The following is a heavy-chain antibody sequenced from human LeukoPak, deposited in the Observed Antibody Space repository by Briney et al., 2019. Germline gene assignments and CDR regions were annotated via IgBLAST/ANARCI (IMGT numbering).Heavy chain of an antibody. CDR1: GFTFSSYA. Sequence: GGSLRLSCVASGFTFSSYAMSWVRQAPGKGPEWVSGISGSGGSTYYADSVKGRFTISRDNSKNTLYLQMNSLRAEDTAVYYCAKDFRAGSGWYYFDYWGQGTLVTVSS. CDR2: ISGSGGST. CDR3: AKDFRAGSGWYYFDY. J-gene: IGHJ4*02. V-gene: IGHV3-23*01. D-gene: IGHD6-19*01.